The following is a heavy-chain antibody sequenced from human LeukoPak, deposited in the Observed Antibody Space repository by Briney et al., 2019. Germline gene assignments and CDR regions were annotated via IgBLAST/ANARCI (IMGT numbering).Heavy chain of an antibody. V-gene: IGHV3-30*18. CDR1: GFTFSNYG. CDR2: ISYDGSNK. Sequence: GGSLRLSCAASGFTFSNYGMHWVRQASGKGLEWVAVISYDGSNKYYADSAKGRFTISRDNSKNTLYLQMNSLRAEDTAVYYCAKGCSLGGDCYSPFDYWGQGTLVTVSS. CDR3: AKGCSLGGDCYSPFDY. D-gene: IGHD2-21*02. J-gene: IGHJ4*02.